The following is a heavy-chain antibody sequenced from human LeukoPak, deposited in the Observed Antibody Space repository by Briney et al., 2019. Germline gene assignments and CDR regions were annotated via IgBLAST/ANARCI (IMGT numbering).Heavy chain of an antibody. J-gene: IGHJ4*02. CDR1: GGSISSGGYS. CDR2: IYHSGST. D-gene: IGHD5-18*01. Sequence: SETLSLTCAVSGGSISSGGYSWSWIRQPPGKGLKWIGYIYHSGSTYYNPSLKSRVTISVDRSKNQFSLKLSSVTAADTAVYYCARGNTAMGIDYWGQGTLVAVSS. CDR3: ARGNTAMGIDY. V-gene: IGHV4-30-2*01.